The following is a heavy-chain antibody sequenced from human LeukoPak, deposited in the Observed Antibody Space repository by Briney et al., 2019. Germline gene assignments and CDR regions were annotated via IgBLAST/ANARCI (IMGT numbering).Heavy chain of an antibody. J-gene: IGHJ5*02. CDR3: ARPYYYDSRIDP. D-gene: IGHD3-22*01. CDR1: GVSISSGDYY. CDR2: MYYSGST. Sequence: SQTLSLTCTVSGVSISSGDYYWSWIRQPPGKGLEWIGYMYYSGSTYYNPSLKSRVTISLDTSKNQFSLKLSSGTAADTAVYYCARPYYYDSRIDPWGQGTLVTVSS. V-gene: IGHV4-30-4*01.